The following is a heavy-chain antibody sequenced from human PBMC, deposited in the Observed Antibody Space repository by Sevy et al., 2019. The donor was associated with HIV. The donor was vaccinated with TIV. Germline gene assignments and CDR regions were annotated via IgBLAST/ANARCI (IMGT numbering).Heavy chain of an antibody. CDR2: ISYDGSNK. J-gene: IGHJ6*02. V-gene: IGHV3-30-3*01. Sequence: GGSLRLSCAASGFTFSSYAMHWVRQAPGKGLEWVAVISYDGSNKYYADSMKGRFTISRDNSKNTLYLQMNSLRAEDTAVYYCARAGETYYYDSSGYSYGMDVWGQGTTVTVSS. D-gene: IGHD3-22*01. CDR3: ARAGETYYYDSSGYSYGMDV. CDR1: GFTFSSYA.